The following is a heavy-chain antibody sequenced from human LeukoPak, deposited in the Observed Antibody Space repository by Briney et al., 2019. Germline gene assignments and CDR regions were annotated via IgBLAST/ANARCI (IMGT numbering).Heavy chain of an antibody. CDR2: IYYSGST. D-gene: IGHD4-4*01. CDR3: ARRAVTTGFWFDP. CDR1: GGSISSYY. J-gene: IGHJ5*02. V-gene: IGHV4-59*08. Sequence: SETLSLTCTVSGGSISSYYWSWIRQPPGKGLEWIGYIYYSGSTNYNPSLKSRVTISVDTSKNQFSLKLSSVTAADTAVYYCARRAVTTGFWFDPWGQGTLVTASS.